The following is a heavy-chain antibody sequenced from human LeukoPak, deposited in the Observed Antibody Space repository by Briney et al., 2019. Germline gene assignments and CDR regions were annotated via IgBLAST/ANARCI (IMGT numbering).Heavy chain of an antibody. V-gene: IGHV1-2*02. J-gene: IGHJ4*02. CDR2: VNPNSGGT. D-gene: IGHD2-15*01. CDR1: GYTFTCYY. Sequence: ASVTVSYKASGYTFTCYYMHWVRQAPGQALEWMGWVNPNSGGTNYAQKFPGRVTITRDTSISTAYMELSRLRSDGTAVYYCARDRRCSGGSCYSGVFDYWGQGTLVTVSS. CDR3: ARDRRCSGGSCYSGVFDY.